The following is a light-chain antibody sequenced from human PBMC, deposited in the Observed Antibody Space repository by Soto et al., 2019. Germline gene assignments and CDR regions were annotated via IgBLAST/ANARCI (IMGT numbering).Light chain of an antibody. V-gene: IGKV3-11*01. CDR1: QSIGNY. CDR2: ATS. Sequence: EVVLTQSPATLSLSPGEGATLSCRASQSIGNYLAWYQQKPGQAPRLLIYATSNRATGIPARFSASGSGTDFTLTMSSLVPEDLAVYYCQQRSSWPFTFGPGTKVDIK. CDR3: QQRSSWPFT. J-gene: IGKJ3*01.